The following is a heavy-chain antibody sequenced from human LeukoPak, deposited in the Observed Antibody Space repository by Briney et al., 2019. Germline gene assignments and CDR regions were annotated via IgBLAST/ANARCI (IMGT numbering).Heavy chain of an antibody. CDR2: INHSGST. CDR3: ARGVVGARSPVDY. Sequence: SETLSLTCAVYGGSFSGYYWSWIRQPPGKGLEWIGEINHSGSTNYNPSLKSRVTISVDTSKNQFSLKLSSVTAADTAVYYCARGVVGARSPVDYWGQGTLVTVSS. J-gene: IGHJ4*02. CDR1: GGSFSGYY. V-gene: IGHV4-34*01. D-gene: IGHD1-26*01.